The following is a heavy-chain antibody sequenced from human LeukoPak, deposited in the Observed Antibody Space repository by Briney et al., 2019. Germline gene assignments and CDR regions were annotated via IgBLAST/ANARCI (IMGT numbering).Heavy chain of an antibody. V-gene: IGHV3-11*06. D-gene: IGHD3-9*01. J-gene: IGHJ4*02. Sequence: GGSLRLSCAASGFTFSDYYMSWIRQAPGKGLEWVSYISSSSSYTNYADSVKGRFTISRDNAKNSLYLQMNGLRAEDTAVYYCARDLSDYDILTGYYHKYYFDYWGQGTLVTVSS. CDR3: ARDLSDYDILTGYYHKYYFDY. CDR1: GFTFSDYY. CDR2: ISSSSSYT.